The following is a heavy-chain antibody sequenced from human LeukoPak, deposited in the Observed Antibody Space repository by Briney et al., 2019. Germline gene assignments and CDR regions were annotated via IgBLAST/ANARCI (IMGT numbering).Heavy chain of an antibody. CDR3: AKDPRAGTTFSATAAFDI. CDR2: ISGSGGSA. V-gene: IGHV3-23*01. D-gene: IGHD1-7*01. J-gene: IGHJ3*02. CDR1: GFTFSSYA. Sequence: GGSLRLSCAASGFTFSSYAMSWVRQAPGKGLEWVSSISGSGGSAYYADSVKGRFTISRDNSKNTLYLQMNSLRAEDTAVYYCAKDPRAGTTFSATAAFDIWGQGTMVTVSS.